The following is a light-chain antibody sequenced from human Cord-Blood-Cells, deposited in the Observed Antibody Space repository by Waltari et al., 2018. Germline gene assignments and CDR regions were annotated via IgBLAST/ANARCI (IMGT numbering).Light chain of an antibody. CDR2: DVS. CDR3: SSYTSSSTLV. J-gene: IGLJ1*01. V-gene: IGLV2-14*01. CDR1: SSDVAGYKY. Sequence: QSALTQPASVSGSPGQSITISCTGTSSDVAGYKYVSWYQQHPGKAPKLMIYDVSNRPSGVSNRVSGSKSGNTASLTISGLQAEDKADYYCSSYTSSSTLVFGTGTKVTVL.